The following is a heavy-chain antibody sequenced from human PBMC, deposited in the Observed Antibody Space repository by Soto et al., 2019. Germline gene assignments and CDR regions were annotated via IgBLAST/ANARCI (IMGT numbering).Heavy chain of an antibody. CDR3: ARDIRSGYWHFDL. CDR1: GFTFDDYG. CDR2: IKQDGSEK. J-gene: IGHJ2*01. D-gene: IGHD3-22*01. Sequence: GGSLRLSCAVSGFTFDDYGMHWVRQAPGKGLEWVANIKQDGSEKYYVDSVKGRFTISRDNAKNSLYLQMNSLRAEDTAVYYCARDIRSGYWHFDLWGRGTLVTVSS. V-gene: IGHV3-7*03.